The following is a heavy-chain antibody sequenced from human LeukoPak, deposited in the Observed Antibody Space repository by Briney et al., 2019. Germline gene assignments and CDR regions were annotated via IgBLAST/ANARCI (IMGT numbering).Heavy chain of an antibody. J-gene: IGHJ4*02. CDR3: ARLPVAGTGFDF. V-gene: IGHV4-59*08. CDR1: GGSISSYY. Sequence: SETLSLTCTVSGGSISSYYWSWIRQPPGKGLEWIGSMFYSGSTYYNPSLKGRATISVDTSKHGFSLQLSSLTAADTAVYYCARLPVAGTGFDFWGQGTLVTVSS. D-gene: IGHD6-19*01. CDR2: MFYSGST.